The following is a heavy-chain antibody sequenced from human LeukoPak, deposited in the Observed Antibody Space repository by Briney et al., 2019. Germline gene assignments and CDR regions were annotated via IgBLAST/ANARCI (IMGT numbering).Heavy chain of an antibody. CDR2: ISGSGGST. V-gene: IGHV3-23*01. Sequence: GGSLRLSCATSGFTFSSYAMSWVRQAPGKGLEWVSAISGSGGSTYYADSVKGRFTISRDNSKNTLYLQMNSLRAEDTAVYYCAKFGGGDWYAFDIWGQGTMVTVSS. CDR3: AKFGGGDWYAFDI. D-gene: IGHD2-21*02. CDR1: GFTFSSYA. J-gene: IGHJ3*02.